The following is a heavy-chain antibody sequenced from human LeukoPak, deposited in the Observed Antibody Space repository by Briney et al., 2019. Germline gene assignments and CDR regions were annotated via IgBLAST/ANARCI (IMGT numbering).Heavy chain of an antibody. CDR3: ARDRVWGTGSPGLAMGY. CDR1: GYTFTSYG. V-gene: IGHV1-18*01. D-gene: IGHD3-16*01. J-gene: IGHJ4*02. Sequence: ASVKVSCKASGYTFTSYGISWVRQAPGQGLEWMGWISAYNGNTNYAQKLQGRVTMTTDTSASTAYMELRSLRSDDTAVYYCARDRVWGTGSPGLAMGYWGQGTLVTVSS. CDR2: ISAYNGNT.